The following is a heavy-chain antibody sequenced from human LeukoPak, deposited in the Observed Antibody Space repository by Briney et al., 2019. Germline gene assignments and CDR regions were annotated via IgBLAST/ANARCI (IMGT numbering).Heavy chain of an antibody. Sequence: SVKVSCKGSGGIFSNYGLSWVRQAPGQGLEWMGGIIPLFGSANHAQNFQGRVTITADESTSTAYMELSSLRSEDTAVYYCARGRYHSSDYRQNYFDYWGQGTLVTVSS. D-gene: IGHD3-22*01. CDR1: GGIFSNYG. CDR3: ARGRYHSSDYRQNYFDY. J-gene: IGHJ4*02. CDR2: IIPLFGSA. V-gene: IGHV1-69*01.